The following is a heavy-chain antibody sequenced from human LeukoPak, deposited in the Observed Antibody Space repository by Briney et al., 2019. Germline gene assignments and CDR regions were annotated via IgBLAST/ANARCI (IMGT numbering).Heavy chain of an antibody. CDR2: IIPIFGTA. V-gene: IGHV1-69*05. Sequence: GSSVKVSCKASGGTFSSYAISWVRQAPGQGLEWMGGIIPIFGTANYAQKFQGRVTITTDESTSTAYMELSSLRSEDTAVYYCARDPRGSSFRHGDAFDIWGQGTMDTVSS. CDR3: ARDPRGSSFRHGDAFDI. CDR1: GGTFSSYA. D-gene: IGHD1-26*01. J-gene: IGHJ3*02.